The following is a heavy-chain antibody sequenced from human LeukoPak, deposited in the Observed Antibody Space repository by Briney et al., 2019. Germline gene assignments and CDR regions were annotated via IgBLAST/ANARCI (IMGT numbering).Heavy chain of an antibody. CDR3: ASSGYSYGYYYYYMDV. V-gene: IGHV4-61*02. Sequence: SETLSLTCTVSGGSISGGSYYWSWIRQPAGKGLEWIGRIYTSGSTNYHPSLKSRVTISVDTSKNQCSLKLSSVTAADTAVYYCASSGYSYGYYYYYMDVWGKGTTVTISS. D-gene: IGHD5-18*01. CDR1: GGSISGGSYY. CDR2: IYTSGST. J-gene: IGHJ6*03.